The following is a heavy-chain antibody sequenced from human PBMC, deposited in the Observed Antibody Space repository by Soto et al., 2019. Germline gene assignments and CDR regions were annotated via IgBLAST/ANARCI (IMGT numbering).Heavy chain of an antibody. D-gene: IGHD3-22*01. CDR3: TAPYYDRSGYYWHDAFDI. Sequence: QVQLVQSGAEVKKPGASVKVSCKASGYTFTSYGISWVRQAPGQGLEWMGWISAYNGNTNYAQKLQGRVTMTTDTSTSTAYMELRRLRSDDTAVYYCTAPYYDRSGYYWHDAFDIWGQGTMVTVSS. J-gene: IGHJ3*02. CDR1: GYTFTSYG. V-gene: IGHV1-18*04. CDR2: ISAYNGNT.